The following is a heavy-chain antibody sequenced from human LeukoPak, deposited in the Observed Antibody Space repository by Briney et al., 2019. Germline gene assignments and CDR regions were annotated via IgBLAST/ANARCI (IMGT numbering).Heavy chain of an antibody. V-gene: IGHV4-39*07. CDR2: VYYRGNT. J-gene: IGHJ4*02. Sequence: SETLSLTCTVSGGSISSSTYYWGWIRQPPGKGLEWIGSVYYRGNTYYNPSLKSRLTISVDTSKNQFSLKLSSVTAADTAVYYCARLGYSYGAFDYWGQGTLVTVSS. CDR3: ARLGYSYGAFDY. D-gene: IGHD5-18*01. CDR1: GGSISSSTYY.